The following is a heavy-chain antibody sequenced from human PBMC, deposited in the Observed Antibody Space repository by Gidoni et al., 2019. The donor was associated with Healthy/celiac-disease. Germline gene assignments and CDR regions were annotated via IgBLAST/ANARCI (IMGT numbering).Heavy chain of an antibody. CDR2: IWYDGSNK. Sequence: QVQLVESGGGVVQPGRSRRLSCAASGFTFSSYGMQRVRQAPGKGLEWVAVIWYDGSNKYYADAVKGRFTISRDNSKNTLYLQMNSLRAEDTAVYYCARVPPPLPRGYSSRKLVGAFDIWGQGTMVTVSS. CDR3: ARVPPPLPRGYSSRKLVGAFDI. J-gene: IGHJ3*02. V-gene: IGHV3-33*01. CDR1: GFTFSSYG. D-gene: IGHD5-18*01.